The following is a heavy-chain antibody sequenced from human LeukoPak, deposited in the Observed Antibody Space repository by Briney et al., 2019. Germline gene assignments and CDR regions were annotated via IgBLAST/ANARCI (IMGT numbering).Heavy chain of an antibody. CDR2: ISGTSTYI. CDR3: AKDRLDYDILTGYLAYNWFDP. Sequence: GGSLRLSCAASGFTFSSYGMHWVRQAPGKGLEWVSSISGTSTYIHDADSVKGRFTVFRDNANKSLYLQMNSLRAEDTAVYYCAKDRLDYDILTGYLAYNWFDPWGQGTLVTVSS. J-gene: IGHJ5*02. V-gene: IGHV3-21*04. CDR1: GFTFSSYG. D-gene: IGHD3-9*01.